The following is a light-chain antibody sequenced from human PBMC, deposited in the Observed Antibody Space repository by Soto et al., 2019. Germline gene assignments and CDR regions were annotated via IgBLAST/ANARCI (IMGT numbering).Light chain of an antibody. CDR2: WAS. Sequence: DIVMTQSPDSLAVSLVERATINCKSSQTVLYSSNYLAWYQQKPGQPPKLLIYWASTRESGVPDRFSGSGSGTDFTLTISSLQAEDVAVYYCQQYYTTPVTFGQGTKVEIK. CDR3: QQYYTTPVT. J-gene: IGKJ1*01. CDR1: QTVLYSSNY. V-gene: IGKV4-1*01.